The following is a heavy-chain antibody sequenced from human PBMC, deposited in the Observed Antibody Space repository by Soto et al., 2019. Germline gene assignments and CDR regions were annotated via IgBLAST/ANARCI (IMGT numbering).Heavy chain of an antibody. Sequence: EVQLVETGGGLIQPGGSLRLSCAASGFTVSSNYMTWVRQAPGKGLEWVSFIYSGGNTFYADSVKGRFTISRDNSKNPLYLQLNSLRAEDTAVYYCARAYSSSSWFDPWGQGTLVTVSS. CDR1: GFTVSSNY. J-gene: IGHJ5*02. CDR3: ARAYSSSSWFDP. D-gene: IGHD6-6*01. CDR2: IYSGGNT. V-gene: IGHV3-53*02.